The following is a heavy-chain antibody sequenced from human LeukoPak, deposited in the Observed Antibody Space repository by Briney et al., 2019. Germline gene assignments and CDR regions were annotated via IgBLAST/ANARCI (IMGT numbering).Heavy chain of an antibody. D-gene: IGHD3-10*01. Sequence: PSETLSLTCTASGYSITSGHYWGWIRQPPGKGLEWIGSIYHSGSTYYNPSLKSRVTISVDTSKSQFSLRLNSVTAADTAVYYCARDADPTAYYGSGSSIDYWGQGTLVTVSS. J-gene: IGHJ4*02. CDR2: IYHSGST. CDR1: GYSITSGHY. V-gene: IGHV4-38-2*02. CDR3: ARDADPTAYYGSGSSIDY.